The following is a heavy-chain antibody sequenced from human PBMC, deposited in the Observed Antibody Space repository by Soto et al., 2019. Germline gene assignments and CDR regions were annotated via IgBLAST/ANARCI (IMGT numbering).Heavy chain of an antibody. CDR3: AKSPMGSGWYSDLIPFDY. D-gene: IGHD6-19*01. CDR1: GFTFSSYA. J-gene: IGHJ4*02. V-gene: IGHV3-23*01. Sequence: GGSLRLSCAASGFTFSSYAISWVRQAPGKGLEWVSAISGSGGSTYYADSVKGRFTISRDNSKNTLYLQMNSLRAEDTAVYYCAKSPMGSGWYSDLIPFDYWGQGTLVTVSS. CDR2: ISGSGGST.